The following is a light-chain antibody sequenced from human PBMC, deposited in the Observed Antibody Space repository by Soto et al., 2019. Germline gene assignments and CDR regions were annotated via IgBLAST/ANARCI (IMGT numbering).Light chain of an antibody. CDR3: QQYNTYSPWT. J-gene: IGKJ1*01. CDR2: DAS. Sequence: DIQMTQSPSTLSGSVGDRVTITCRASQSISNWLAWYQQKPGNAPKLLISDASNLVSGVPSRFSGSGSGTEFTLTISSLQPDDFATYYCQQYNTYSPWTFGQGTKVDI. CDR1: QSISNW. V-gene: IGKV1-5*01.